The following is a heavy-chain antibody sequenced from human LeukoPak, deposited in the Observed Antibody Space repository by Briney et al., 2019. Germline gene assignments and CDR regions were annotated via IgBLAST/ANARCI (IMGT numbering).Heavy chain of an antibody. J-gene: IGHJ4*02. V-gene: IGHV3-23*01. CDR1: GLTFYTYA. CDR3: AKHYVLTDFQGPPWDH. D-gene: IGHD2-21*02. CDR2: VSGEGTRT. Sequence: GGSLRLSCSASGLTFYTYAMGWVRQAPGKGLVWGSTVSGEGTRTYYADSVQGRFNISRDNSKNTVSMHMDSLRDEDTAVYYCAKHYVLTDFQGPPWDHWGQGTLVTVSS.